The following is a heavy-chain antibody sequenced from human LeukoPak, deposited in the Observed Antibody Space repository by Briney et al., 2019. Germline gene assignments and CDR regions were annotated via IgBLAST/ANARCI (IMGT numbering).Heavy chain of an antibody. D-gene: IGHD4-17*01. Sequence: PSETLSLTCAVPGGSTSSGGYSWSWIRQPPGKGLEWIGYIYHSGSTYYNPSLKSRVTISVDRSKNQFSLKLSSVTAADTAVYYCARNRHDYGDANWYFDLWGRGTLVTVSS. V-gene: IGHV4-30-2*01. CDR2: IYHSGST. CDR3: ARNRHDYGDANWYFDL. CDR1: GGSTSSGGYS. J-gene: IGHJ2*01.